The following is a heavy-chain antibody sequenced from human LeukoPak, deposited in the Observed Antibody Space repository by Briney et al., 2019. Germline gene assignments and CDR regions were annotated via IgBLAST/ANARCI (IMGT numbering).Heavy chain of an antibody. CDR1: GFTFSDYY. CDR3: ARDRGSGWPTFDY. V-gene: IGHV3-66*01. CDR2: IYSGGST. D-gene: IGHD6-19*01. J-gene: IGHJ4*02. Sequence: GGSLRLSCAASGFTFSDYYMSWIRQAPGKGLEWVSVIYSGGSTYYADSVKGRFTISRDNSKNTLYLQMNSLRAEDTAVYYCARDRGSGWPTFDYWGQGTLVTVSS.